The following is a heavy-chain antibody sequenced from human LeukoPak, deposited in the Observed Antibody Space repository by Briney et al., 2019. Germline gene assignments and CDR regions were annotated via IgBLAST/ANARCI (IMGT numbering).Heavy chain of an antibody. CDR1: GFAFSKYG. D-gene: IGHD1-26*01. Sequence: PGKSLRLSCAASGFAFSKYGIHWVRQAPGKGLEWVGVISYDGSNKYYGDSVEGRFTLSRDNSKNTLYLQMNSLRAEDTAVYYCASLWVGATRQYALDVWGQGTTVTVSS. V-gene: IGHV3-30*03. J-gene: IGHJ6*02. CDR3: ASLWVGATRQYALDV. CDR2: ISYDGSNK.